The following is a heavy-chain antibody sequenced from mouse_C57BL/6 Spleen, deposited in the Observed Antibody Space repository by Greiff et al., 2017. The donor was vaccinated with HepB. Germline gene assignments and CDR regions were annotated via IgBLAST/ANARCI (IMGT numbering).Heavy chain of an antibody. CDR3: ARRAITRYYFDY. CDR1: GYTFTSYW. D-gene: IGHD3-1*01. CDR2: IHPNRGST. V-gene: IGHV1-64*01. J-gene: IGHJ2*01. Sequence: QVQLQQPGAELVKPGASVKLSCKASGYTFTSYWMHWVKQRPGQGLEWIGMIHPNRGSTNYNEKFKSKATLTVDKSSSTAYMQLSSLTSEDSAVYYCARRAITRYYFDYWGQGTTLTVSS.